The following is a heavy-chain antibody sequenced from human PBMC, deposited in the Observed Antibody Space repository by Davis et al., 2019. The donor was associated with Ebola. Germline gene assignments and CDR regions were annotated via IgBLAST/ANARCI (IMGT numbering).Heavy chain of an antibody. J-gene: IGHJ4*02. Sequence: SETLSLTCSVYGGSFSGHSWTWIRQPPGKGLEWIGEINHSGSTNYNPSLKSRLTISVDTSKNQFSLKLTSVTAADTAVYYCAREPRFSYYFDYWGQGTLVTVSS. D-gene: IGHD1-14*01. CDR1: GGSFSGHS. V-gene: IGHV4-34*01. CDR3: AREPRFSYYFDY. CDR2: INHSGST.